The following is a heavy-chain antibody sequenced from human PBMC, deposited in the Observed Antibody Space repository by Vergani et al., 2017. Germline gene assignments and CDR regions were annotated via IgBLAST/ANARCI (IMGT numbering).Heavy chain of an antibody. J-gene: IGHJ2*01. V-gene: IGHV4-59*01. CDR1: GGSISSYY. Sequence: QVQLQESGPGLVKPSEPLSLTCTVSGGSISSYYWRWIRQPPGKGLEWIGYIYYSGSTNYNPSLKSRVTISVDTSKNQFSLKLSSVTAADTAVYYCARDSIEWYFDLWGRGTLVTVSS. CDR2: IYYSGST. D-gene: IGHD3-22*01. CDR3: ARDSIEWYFDL.